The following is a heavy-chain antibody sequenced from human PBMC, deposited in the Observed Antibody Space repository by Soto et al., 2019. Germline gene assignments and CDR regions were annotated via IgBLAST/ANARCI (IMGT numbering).Heavy chain of an antibody. CDR2: IIPIFGTA. CDR1: GGTFSSYA. V-gene: IGHV1-69*06. D-gene: IGHD3-3*01. CDR3: ARSKIGLQFFNWFDP. J-gene: IGHJ5*02. Sequence: QVQLVQSGAEVKKPGSSVKVSCKASGGTFSSYAISWVRQAPGQGLEWMGGIIPIFGTANYAQKFQGRVTITADKSTRTSYMELSSLRAEHTAVYYSARSKIGLQFFNWFDPWGQGTLVTVSS.